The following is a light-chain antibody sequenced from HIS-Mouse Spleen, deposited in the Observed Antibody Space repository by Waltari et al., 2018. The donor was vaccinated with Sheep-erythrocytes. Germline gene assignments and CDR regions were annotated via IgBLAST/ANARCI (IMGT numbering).Light chain of an antibody. CDR3: CSYAGSYNHV. Sequence: QSALTQPRSVSGSPGQSVTISCPGTSSAVGGYNYVPWYQHHPGKAPKLMIYDVSKRPSGVPDRFSGSKSGNTASLTISGLQAEDEADYYCCSYAGSYNHVFATGTKVTVL. J-gene: IGLJ1*01. CDR1: SSAVGGYNY. CDR2: DVS. V-gene: IGLV2-11*01.